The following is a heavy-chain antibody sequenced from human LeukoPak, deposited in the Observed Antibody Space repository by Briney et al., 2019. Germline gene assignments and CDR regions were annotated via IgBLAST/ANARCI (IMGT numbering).Heavy chain of an antibody. CDR2: IYSTGRS. V-gene: IGHV4-4*07. CDR3: ARVAVATTYFDY. Sequence: SETLSLTCSVSGGSISPYFWSWIRQPAGKGLEWIGRIYSTGRSTYNSPLESRVTMSVDKSKNQLSLNLTSVTAADTAVYYCARVAVATTYFDYWGQGTLVTVSS. CDR1: GGSISPYF. D-gene: IGHD5-12*01. J-gene: IGHJ4*02.